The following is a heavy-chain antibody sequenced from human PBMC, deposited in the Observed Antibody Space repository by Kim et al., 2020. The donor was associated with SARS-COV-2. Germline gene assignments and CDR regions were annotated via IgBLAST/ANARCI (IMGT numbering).Heavy chain of an antibody. CDR2: ISSSSSYI. CDR1: GFTFSIYS. J-gene: IGHJ6*01. Sequence: GGSLRLSCAASGFTFSIYSMNWVRQAPGKGLEWVSSISSSSSYIYYADSAKGRFTISRDNSKNSLNLQMNSLRAEDTVVYYCARGEYSSFTGYYYYGMDVWGDRTTVTVSS. D-gene: IGHD6-6*01. CDR3: ARGEYSSFTGYYYYGMDV. V-gene: IGHV3-21*01.